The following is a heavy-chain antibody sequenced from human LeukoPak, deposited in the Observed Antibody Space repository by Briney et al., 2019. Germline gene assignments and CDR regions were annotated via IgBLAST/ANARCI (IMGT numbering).Heavy chain of an antibody. V-gene: IGHV4-34*01. CDR2: INHSGST. CDR1: GGSVSGYY. Sequence: SETLSLTCAVYGGSVSGYYWSWIRQAPGKGLEWIGEINHSGSTNYNPSLKSRVTISVDTSKNQFSLKLSSVTAADTAVYYCARARRGYGGGDYWGQGTLVTVSS. CDR3: ARARRGYGGGDY. J-gene: IGHJ4*02. D-gene: IGHD4-23*01.